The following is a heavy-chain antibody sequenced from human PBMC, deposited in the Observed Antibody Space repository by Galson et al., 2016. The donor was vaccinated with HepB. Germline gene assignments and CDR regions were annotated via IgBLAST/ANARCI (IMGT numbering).Heavy chain of an antibody. CDR3: ARSGYYDFWSGYNPWYYYYYMDV. Sequence: SVKVSCKASGYTFTSYGINWVRQAPGQGLEWMGWISAYNGNTNYAQKLQGRVTMTTDTSTSTAYMELRSLRSDDTAVYYCARSGYYDFWSGYNPWYYYYYMDVWGKGTTVTVSS. CDR1: GYTFTSYG. CDR2: ISAYNGNT. V-gene: IGHV1-18*04. J-gene: IGHJ6*03. D-gene: IGHD3-3*01.